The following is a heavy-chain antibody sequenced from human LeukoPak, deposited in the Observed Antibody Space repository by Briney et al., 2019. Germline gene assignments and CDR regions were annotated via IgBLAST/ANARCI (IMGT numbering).Heavy chain of an antibody. J-gene: IGHJ4*02. CDR3: ATTSWEWSTLGY. D-gene: IGHD3-3*01. CDR1: GGSISSSNW. CDR2: IYHSGST. V-gene: IGHV4-4*02. Sequence: PSETLSLTCAVSGGSISSSNWWSWVRQSPGKGLEWIGEIYHSGSTNYNPSLKSRVTISVDKSKNQFSLKLSSVTAADTAVYYCATTSWEWSTLGYWGRGTLVTVSS.